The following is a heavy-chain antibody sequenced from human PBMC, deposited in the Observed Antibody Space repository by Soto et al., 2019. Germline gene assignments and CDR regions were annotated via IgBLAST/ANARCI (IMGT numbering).Heavy chain of an antibody. CDR1: GYTFTSYY. J-gene: IGHJ4*02. D-gene: IGHD6-13*01. CDR3: ASRPAAGTTNFDY. CDR2: ISPSGGST. V-gene: IGHV1-46*01. Sequence: QVQLVQSGAEVKKPGASVKVSCKASGYTFTSYYMHWVRQAPGQGLERMGIISPSGGSTSYAQKFQGRVTMTRDTSPSTVYMELSSLRSEDTAVYYYASRPAAGTTNFDYWGQGTLVTVSS.